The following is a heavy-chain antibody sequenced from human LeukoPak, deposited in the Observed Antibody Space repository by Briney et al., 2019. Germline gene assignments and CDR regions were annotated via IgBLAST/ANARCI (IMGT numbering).Heavy chain of an antibody. J-gene: IGHJ4*02. CDR1: GFTFSSYS. V-gene: IGHV3-48*01. CDR3: ARSLTDNWNYEGGSDC. CDR2: ISSSSSTI. D-gene: IGHD1-7*01. Sequence: GGSLRLSCAASGFTFSSYSMNWVRQAPGKGLEWVSYISSSSSTIYYADSVKGRFTISRDNAKNSLYLQMNSLRAEDTAVYYCARSLTDNWNYEGGSDCWGQGTLVTVSS.